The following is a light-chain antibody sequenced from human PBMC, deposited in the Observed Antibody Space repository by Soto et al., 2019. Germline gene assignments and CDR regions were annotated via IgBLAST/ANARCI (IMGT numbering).Light chain of an antibody. CDR1: SSNIGSNT. V-gene: IGLV1-44*01. J-gene: IGLJ2*01. CDR2: SNI. Sequence: QSVLTQPPSASGAPGHRVTISCSGSSSNIGSNTVNWYQQLPGTAPKVLIYSNIQRPAGVPDRFSGSKSGTSASLAISGLQSEDEADYYCAAWDASLKEVLFGAGTKLTVL. CDR3: AAWDASLKEVL.